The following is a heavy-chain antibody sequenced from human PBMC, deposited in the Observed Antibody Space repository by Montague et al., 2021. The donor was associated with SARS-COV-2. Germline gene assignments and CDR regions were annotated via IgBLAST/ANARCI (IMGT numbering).Heavy chain of an antibody. Sequence: SETLSLTCTVSGGSVSSSSYYWGWIRQPPGKGLEWIGSIYYTGSTYYNPSLKSRVSISVDTSKNQFSLKLSSVTAADTAVYYCARDITTSGNAFDIWGQGTTVTVSS. J-gene: IGHJ3*02. CDR2: IYYTGST. D-gene: IGHD3-10*01. V-gene: IGHV4-39*02. CDR3: ARDITTSGNAFDI. CDR1: GGSVSSSSYY.